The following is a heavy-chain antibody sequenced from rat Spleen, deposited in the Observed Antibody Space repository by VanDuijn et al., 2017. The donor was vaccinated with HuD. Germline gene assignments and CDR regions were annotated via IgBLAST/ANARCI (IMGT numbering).Heavy chain of an antibody. J-gene: IGHJ2*01. V-gene: IGHV5-7*01. CDR3: ARDFPLANYFDY. Sequence: EVQLVESGGGLVQPGRSLKLSCAASGFTFSDYNMAWVRQAPKKGLEWVATISYDGSSTYYRDSVKGRFTISRDNAKSSLYLQMNSLKSEDTATYYCARDFPLANYFDYWGQGVMVTVSS. CDR1: GFTFSDYN. CDR2: ISYDGSST.